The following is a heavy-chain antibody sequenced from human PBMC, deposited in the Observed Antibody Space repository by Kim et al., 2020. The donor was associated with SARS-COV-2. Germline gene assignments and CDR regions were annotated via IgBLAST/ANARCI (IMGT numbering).Heavy chain of an antibody. Sequence: SETLSLTCTVSGGSISSSSYYWGWIRQPPGKGLEWIGSIYYSGSTYYNQSLKSRVTISVDTSKNQFSMKLSSVTAADTAVYYCARDLYYDILTGYAHFDYLGQGTLVTVSS. V-gene: IGHV4-39*07. CDR3: ARDLYYDILTGYAHFDY. D-gene: IGHD3-9*01. CDR1: GGSISSSSYY. CDR2: IYYSGST. J-gene: IGHJ4*02.